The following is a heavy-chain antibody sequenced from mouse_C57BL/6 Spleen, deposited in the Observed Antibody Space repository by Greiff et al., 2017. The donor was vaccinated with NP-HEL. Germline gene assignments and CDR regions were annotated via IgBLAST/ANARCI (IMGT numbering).Heavy chain of an antibody. V-gene: IGHV1-62-2*01. D-gene: IGHD1-1*01. CDR3: ARHERGDYYGSSYVGYFDY. CDR1: GYTFTEYT. CDR2: FYPGSGSI. Sequence: QVQLQQSGAELVKPGASVKLSCKASGYTFTEYTIHWVKQRSGQGLEWIGWFYPGSGSIKYNEKFKDKATLTADKSSSTVYMELSRLTSEDSAVYFCARHERGDYYGSSYVGYFDYWGQGTTLTVSS. J-gene: IGHJ2*01.